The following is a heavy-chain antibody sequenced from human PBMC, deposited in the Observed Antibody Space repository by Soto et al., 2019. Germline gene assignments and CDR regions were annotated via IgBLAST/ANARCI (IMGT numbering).Heavy chain of an antibody. CDR2: ITSDGKSK. D-gene: IGHD2-21*02. CDR3: ARESGDWPLNWFDP. V-gene: IGHV3-74*01. J-gene: IGHJ5*02. CDR1: GFNLTNHW. Sequence: VHLVESGGGLVQPGGSLRLSCAASGFNLTNHWMHWVRQAPGKGLVWVSRITSDGKSKAYAESVKGRFAISRDNAKNTVYLQMNGLTVEDTAVYYCARESGDWPLNWFDPWGQGTLVTVSS.